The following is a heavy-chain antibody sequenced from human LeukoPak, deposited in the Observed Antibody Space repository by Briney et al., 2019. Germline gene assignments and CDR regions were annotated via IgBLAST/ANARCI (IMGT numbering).Heavy chain of an antibody. J-gene: IGHJ6*03. D-gene: IGHD5-18*01. V-gene: IGHV1-18*01. CDR2: ISAYNGNT. Sequence: ASVKVSCKASGYTFTSYGISWVRQAPGQGLEWMGWISAYNGNTNYAQRLQGRVTMTTDTSTSTAYMELRSLRSDDTAVYYCARCGYSYGYHYYYYMDVWGKGTTVTVSS. CDR1: GYTFTSYG. CDR3: ARCGYSYGYHYYYYMDV.